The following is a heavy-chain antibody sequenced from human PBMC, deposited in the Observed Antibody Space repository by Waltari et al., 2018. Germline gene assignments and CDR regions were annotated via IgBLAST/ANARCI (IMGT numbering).Heavy chain of an antibody. CDR3: ARVVWFGEFRYPPLPGVY. D-gene: IGHD3-10*01. J-gene: IGHJ4*02. Sequence: QVQLVQSGAEVKKPGASVKVSCKASGYTFTSYGISWVRQATGQGLEWVGWISAYNGNTNYAQKLQGRCTMTTDTSTSTAYMELRSLRSDDTAVYYCARVVWFGEFRYPPLPGVYWGQGTLVTVSS. CDR1: GYTFTSYG. V-gene: IGHV1-18*01. CDR2: ISAYNGNT.